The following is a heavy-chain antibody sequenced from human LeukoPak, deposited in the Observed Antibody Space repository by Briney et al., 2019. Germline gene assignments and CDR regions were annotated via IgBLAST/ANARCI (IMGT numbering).Heavy chain of an antibody. D-gene: IGHD3-16*01. CDR2: LSSKYET. V-gene: IGHV3-53*01. J-gene: IGHJ3*02. CDR1: GFIVSRNY. Sequence: QPGGSLRLSCAASGFIVSRNYMGWVRQARGKGLEWVSALSSKYETYYADSVKGRFTISRDNSENTLYLQMNALRAEDTALYYCYGIHLGDSFDIWGRGTMVIVFS. CDR3: YGIHLGDSFDI.